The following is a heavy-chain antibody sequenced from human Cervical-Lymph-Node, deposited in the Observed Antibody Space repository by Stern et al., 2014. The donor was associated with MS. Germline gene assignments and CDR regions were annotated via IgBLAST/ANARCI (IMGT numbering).Heavy chain of an antibody. CDR1: GFTFSTYA. CDR2: LSGASGST. CDR3: AKGAYSGYDFWFDY. Sequence: EVQLVQSGGGLVQPGGSLRLSCAASGFTFSTYAMSWVRQAPGKGLEWVSALSGASGSTFYADSLKGRFTISRDNSKNTVYLQMNSLRAEDTAVYYCAKGAYSGYDFWFDYWGQGTLVTVSS. J-gene: IGHJ4*02. V-gene: IGHV3-23*04. D-gene: IGHD5-12*01.